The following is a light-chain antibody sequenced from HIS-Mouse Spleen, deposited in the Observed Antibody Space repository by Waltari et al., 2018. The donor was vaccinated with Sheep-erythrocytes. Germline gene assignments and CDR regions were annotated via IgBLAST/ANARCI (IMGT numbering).Light chain of an antibody. CDR3: CSYAGSYTFWV. CDR2: DVS. CDR1: SSDVGGYTY. J-gene: IGLJ3*02. Sequence: QSALTQPRSVSGSPGQSVTISCPGTSSDVGGYTYVSRYQQHPGKAPKLMIYDVSKRPSGVPDRFSGSKSGNTASLTISGLQAEDEADYYCCSYAGSYTFWVFGGGTKLTVL. V-gene: IGLV2-11*01.